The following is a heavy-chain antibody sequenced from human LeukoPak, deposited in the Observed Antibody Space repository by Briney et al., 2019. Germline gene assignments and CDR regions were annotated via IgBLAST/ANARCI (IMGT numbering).Heavy chain of an antibody. CDR2: ISSSSSYI. CDR3: AKDRGYSYGISEY. CDR1: ELTFSSYG. V-gene: IGHV3-21*04. D-gene: IGHD5-18*01. J-gene: IGHJ4*02. Sequence: GGSLRLSCAASELTFSSYGMHWVRQAPGKGLEWVSSISSSSSYIYYADSVKGRFTISRDNAKNSLYLQMNSLRAEDTAVYYCAKDRGYSYGISEYWGQGTLVTVSS.